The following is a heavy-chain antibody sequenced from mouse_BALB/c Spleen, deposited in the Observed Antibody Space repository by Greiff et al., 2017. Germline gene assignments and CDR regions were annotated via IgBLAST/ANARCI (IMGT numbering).Heavy chain of an antibody. J-gene: IGHJ3*01. V-gene: IGHV5-12-1*01. Sequence: EVQLQQSGGGLVKPGGSLKLSCAASGFAFSSYDMSWVRQTPEKRLEWVAYISSGGGSTYYPDTVKGRFTISRDNAKNTLYLQMSSLKSEDTAMYYCARQYGNSFAYWGQGTLVTVSA. CDR1: GFAFSSYD. D-gene: IGHD2-1*01. CDR2: ISSGGGST. CDR3: ARQYGNSFAY.